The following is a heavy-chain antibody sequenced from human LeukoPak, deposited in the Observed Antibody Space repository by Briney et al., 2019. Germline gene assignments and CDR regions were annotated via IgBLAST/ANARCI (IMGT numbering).Heavy chain of an antibody. D-gene: IGHD6-13*01. V-gene: IGHV4-59*01. J-gene: IGHJ5*02. Sequence: PSETLSLTCTVSGGSISSYYWSWIRQPPGKGLEWIGYIYYSGSTNYNPSLKSRVTISVGTSKNQFSLKLSSVTAADTAVYYCARSRGSWYGGWFDPWGQGTLVTVSA. CDR2: IYYSGST. CDR3: ARSRGSWYGGWFDP. CDR1: GGSISSYY.